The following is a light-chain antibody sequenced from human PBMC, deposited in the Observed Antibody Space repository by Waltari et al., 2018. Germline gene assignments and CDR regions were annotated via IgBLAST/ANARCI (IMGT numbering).Light chain of an antibody. Sequence: YQQHPGKAPKRMIYDVTKPPSGVSTRFSGSKSGNTAALTISGLQAEDEADYYCSSFTSSSTSRVFGGGTKLTVL. V-gene: IGLV2-14*04. CDR3: SSFTSSSTSRV. CDR2: DVT. J-gene: IGLJ3*02.